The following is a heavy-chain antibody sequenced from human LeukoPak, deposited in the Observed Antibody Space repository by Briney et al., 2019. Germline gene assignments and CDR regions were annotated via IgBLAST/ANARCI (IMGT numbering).Heavy chain of an antibody. CDR2: INHSGST. Sequence: SETLSLTCAVYGGSFSGYYWSWIRQPPGKGLEWIGEINHSGSTNYNPSLKSRVTISVDTSKNQFSLKLSSVTAADTAVYYCARGRRFNIVVVPAAMSFNWGQGTLVTVSS. CDR1: GGSFSGYY. J-gene: IGHJ4*02. V-gene: IGHV4-34*01. CDR3: ARGRRFNIVVVPAAMSFN. D-gene: IGHD2-2*01.